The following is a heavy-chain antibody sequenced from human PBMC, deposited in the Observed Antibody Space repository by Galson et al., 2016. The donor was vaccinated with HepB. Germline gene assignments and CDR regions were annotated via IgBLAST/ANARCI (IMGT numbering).Heavy chain of an antibody. CDR1: GNTINNSY. Sequence: SVKASCKASGNTINNSYMHWVRQAPGQGLEWMGIMHPPGSGDTTRYAQNFQGRVIMTRDTSTSTVYMELSSLTSDDTAMYYCARANIQHFDSWGQGTLVTVSA. V-gene: IGHV1-46*02. CDR3: ARANIQHFDS. J-gene: IGHJ4*02. CDR2: MHPPGSGDTT. D-gene: IGHD2/OR15-2a*01.